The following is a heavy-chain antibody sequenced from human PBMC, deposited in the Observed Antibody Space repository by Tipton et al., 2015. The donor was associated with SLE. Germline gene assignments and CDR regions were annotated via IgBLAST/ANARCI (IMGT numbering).Heavy chain of an antibody. Sequence: TLSLTCTVSGYSISSGYYWGWIRQPPGKGLEWIGTIYHSGGTYYTPSLESRVTIYVDTSKNQFSLKLSSVTAADTAVYSCARQLIAALNWFDPWGQGTPVTVSS. CDR3: ARQLIAALNWFDP. CDR2: IYHSGGT. V-gene: IGHV4-38-2*02. CDR1: GYSISSGYY. D-gene: IGHD6-13*01. J-gene: IGHJ5*02.